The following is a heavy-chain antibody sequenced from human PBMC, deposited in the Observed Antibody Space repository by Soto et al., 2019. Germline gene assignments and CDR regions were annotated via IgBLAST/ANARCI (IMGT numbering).Heavy chain of an antibody. V-gene: IGHV3-23*01. CDR1: GFTFSSYA. Sequence: GGSLRLSCAASGFTFSSYAMGWVRQGPGKGLEWVAVVSIGGSTHYADSVRGRFTISRDNSKNTLSLQMNSPTAEDTAVYFCAKRRGAGGNFDYWGQGALVTVSS. CDR3: AKRRGAGGNFDY. D-gene: IGHD1-26*01. J-gene: IGHJ4*02. CDR2: VSIGGST.